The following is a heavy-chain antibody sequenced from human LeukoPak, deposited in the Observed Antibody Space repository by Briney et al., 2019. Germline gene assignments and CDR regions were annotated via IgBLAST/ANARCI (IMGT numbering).Heavy chain of an antibody. CDR2: IIPILDIA. CDR3: ARVHHYENSGYDY. CDR1: GGIFSSYV. Sequence: SVRDSRKASGGIFSSYVISWVRQAPGQGLEWMGRIIPILDIANYAQKFQGRVTITADKSTSTAYMELSSLRSEDTAVYYCARVHHYENSGYDYWGQGTPVTVSS. J-gene: IGHJ4*02. V-gene: IGHV1-69*04. D-gene: IGHD3-22*01.